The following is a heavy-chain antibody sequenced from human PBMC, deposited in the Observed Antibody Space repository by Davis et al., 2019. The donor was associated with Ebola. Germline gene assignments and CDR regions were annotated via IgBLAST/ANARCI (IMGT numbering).Heavy chain of an antibody. D-gene: IGHD1-26*01. CDR3: ARVGGGGSYYVFDY. CDR2: ISSSSSYI. Sequence: GGSLRLSCAASRFTFSSYSMNWVRQAPGKGLEWVSSISSSSSYIYYADSVKGRCTISRDNAKNSLYLQMNSLRAEDTAVYYCARVGGGGSYYVFDYWGQGTLVTVSS. V-gene: IGHV3-21*01. CDR1: RFTFSSYS. J-gene: IGHJ4*02.